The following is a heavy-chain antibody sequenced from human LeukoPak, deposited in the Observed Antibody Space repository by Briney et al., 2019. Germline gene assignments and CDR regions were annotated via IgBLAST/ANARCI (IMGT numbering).Heavy chain of an antibody. J-gene: IGHJ3*02. Sequence: GGSLRLSCVCSGFIFDDYAIHWVRQAPGKGLEWVSGIGWHGGTIGYADSVKGRFTVSRDNAKNSLYLQMNSLRSEDTALYFCAKDKSTRSSYGDAFDIWGQGTVVAVSS. V-gene: IGHV3-9*01. CDR1: GFIFDDYA. CDR3: AKDKSTRSSYGDAFDI. D-gene: IGHD6-6*01. CDR2: IGWHGGTI.